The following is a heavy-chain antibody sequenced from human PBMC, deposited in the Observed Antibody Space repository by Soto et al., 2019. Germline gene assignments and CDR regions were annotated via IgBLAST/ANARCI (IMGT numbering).Heavy chain of an antibody. J-gene: IGHJ5*02. CDR3: ARDKTTASSPNWVDP. D-gene: IGHD1-7*01. CDR1: GFTFSNYW. CDR2: IDRDGTEK. V-gene: IGHV3-7*01. Sequence: EVQLVESGGGLVQPGGSLRLSCAVSGFTFSNYWMGWVRQAPGKGLEWVANIDRDGTEKFYVDSVKGRFSISRYNAKNSLYMHMNSLRVEDTGVYYCARDKTTASSPNWVDPWGQGTLVTVSS.